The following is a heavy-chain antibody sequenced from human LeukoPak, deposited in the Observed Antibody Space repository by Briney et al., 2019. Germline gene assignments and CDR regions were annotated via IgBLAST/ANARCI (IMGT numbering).Heavy chain of an antibody. J-gene: IGHJ6*03. CDR3: ATRASRSTNSYYYYMDV. CDR2: IYSGGST. V-gene: IGHV3-53*01. D-gene: IGHD6-6*01. CDR1: GFTVSSDC. Sequence: GGSLRLSCAVSGFTVSSDCMSWVRQAPGKGLEWVSVIYSGGSTYYAHSVKGRFTISRDNSKNTLYLQMNSLRAEDTAMYYCATRASRSTNSYYYYMDVWGKGTTVTVSS.